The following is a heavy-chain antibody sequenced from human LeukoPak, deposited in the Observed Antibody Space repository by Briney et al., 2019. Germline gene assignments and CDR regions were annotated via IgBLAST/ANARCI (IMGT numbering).Heavy chain of an antibody. CDR3: ARLSITGTGDY. CDR2: IYYSGST. D-gene: IGHD1-7*01. J-gene: IGHJ4*02. CDR1: GGSISSYY. V-gene: IGHV4-59*08. Sequence: SETLSLTCTVSGGSISSYYWSWIRQPPGKGLEWIGYIYYSGSTNYNPSLKSRVTISVDTSKNQFSLKLSSVTAADTAVYYCARLSITGTGDYWGQGALVTVSS.